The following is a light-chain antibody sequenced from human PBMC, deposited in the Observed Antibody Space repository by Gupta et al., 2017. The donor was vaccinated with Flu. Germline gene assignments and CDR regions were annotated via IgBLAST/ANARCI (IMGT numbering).Light chain of an antibody. CDR1: QTIKNY. J-gene: IGKJ1*01. CDR3: QQNDSTPEWT. Sequence: SSLSASVGDTVTITCRASQTIKNYLNWYQQKPGEAPKLLIYAAAIWKSGVPSRSSGSGSGTDFTLTINRLQPEDVAAYYCQQNDSTPEWTFGQGTKVEIK. V-gene: IGKV1-39*01. CDR2: AAA.